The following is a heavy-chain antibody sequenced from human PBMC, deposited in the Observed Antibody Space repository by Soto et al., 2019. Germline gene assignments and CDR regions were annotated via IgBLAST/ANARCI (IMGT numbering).Heavy chain of an antibody. V-gene: IGHV4-39*01. CDR2: IYYSGST. J-gene: IGHJ3*02. D-gene: IGHD3-9*01. CDR3: ASRYYDILTGYYPRAFDI. CDR1: SASTSTTNYT. Sequence: SDTLSLTCSVSSASTSTTNYTWGWIRQPPGKGLEWIGNIYYSGSTYYNPSLNSRVTVSVDTSKNQFSLKVTSVTAADTAVYYCASRYYDILTGYYPRAFDIWGQGTMVT.